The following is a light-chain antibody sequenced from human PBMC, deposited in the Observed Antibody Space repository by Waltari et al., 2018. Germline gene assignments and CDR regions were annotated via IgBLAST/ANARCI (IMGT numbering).Light chain of an antibody. CDR2: GKN. CDR3: TSRDFTGTVF. V-gene: IGLV3-19*01. CDR1: SLRTYD. J-gene: IGLJ2*01. Sequence: SSELTQDPAVSVALGQTVRITCQGDSLRTYDASWYQQKPGQAPMLLIYGKNRRPSGIPDRFSGSTSGTTASLTITGAQAEDEADYYCTSRDFTGTVFFGGGTKVTVL.